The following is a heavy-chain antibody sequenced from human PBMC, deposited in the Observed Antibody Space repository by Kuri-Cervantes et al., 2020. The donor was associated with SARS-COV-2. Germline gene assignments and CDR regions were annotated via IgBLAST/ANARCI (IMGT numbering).Heavy chain of an antibody. Sequence: GESLKISCAASGLTVSSNYMSWVRQAPGKGLEWVSYISSSGSTIYYADSVKGRFTISRDNSKNTVYLQMNSLRAEDTAVYLCAKAGGGSSSSPFFDYWGQGTLVTVSS. CDR2: ISSSGSTI. CDR3: AKAGGGSSSSPFFDY. J-gene: IGHJ4*02. D-gene: IGHD6-6*01. CDR1: GLTVSSNY. V-gene: IGHV3-11*01.